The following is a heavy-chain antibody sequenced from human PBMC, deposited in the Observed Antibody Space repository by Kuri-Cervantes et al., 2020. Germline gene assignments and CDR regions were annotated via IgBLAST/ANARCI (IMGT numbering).Heavy chain of an antibody. CDR3: ARHLSGGGVVIAHFDF. Sequence: SQTLSLTCAVSGYSISSGYYWGWIRQPPGKGLEWIGSIYQSGNAYYNPSLKSRVIISLDISKNEFSLKLSSVTAADTAVYYCARHLSGGGVVIAHFDFWGQGTLVTVSS. J-gene: IGHJ4*02. V-gene: IGHV4-38-2*01. CDR2: IYQSGNA. D-gene: IGHD2-15*01. CDR1: GYSISSGYY.